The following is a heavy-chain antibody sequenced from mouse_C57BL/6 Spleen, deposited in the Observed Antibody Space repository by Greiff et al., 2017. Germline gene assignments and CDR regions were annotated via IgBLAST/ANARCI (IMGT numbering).Heavy chain of an antibody. V-gene: IGHV1-55*01. Sequence: QVQLQQPGAELVKPGASVKMSCKASGYTFTSYWITWVKQRPGQGLEWIGDIYPGSGSTNYNEKFKSKATLTVDTSSSTAYMQLRSLTSEDSAVYYCARKGAYDYLAMDYWGQGTSVTVSS. CDR2: IYPGSGST. CDR3: ARKGAYDYLAMDY. D-gene: IGHD2-4*01. J-gene: IGHJ4*01. CDR1: GYTFTSYW.